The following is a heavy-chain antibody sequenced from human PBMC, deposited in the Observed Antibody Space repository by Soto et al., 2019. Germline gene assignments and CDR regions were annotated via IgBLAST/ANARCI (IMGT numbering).Heavy chain of an antibody. Sequence: SETLSLTCAVYGGSFSGYYWSWIRQPPGKGLEWIGEINHSGSTNYNPSLKSRVTISVDTSKNQFSLKLSSVTAADTAVYYCAISSVLGYCSGGSCYHFDYWGQGTLVTVSS. V-gene: IGHV4-34*01. J-gene: IGHJ4*02. CDR3: AISSVLGYCSGGSCYHFDY. CDR1: GGSFSGYY. D-gene: IGHD2-15*01. CDR2: INHSGST.